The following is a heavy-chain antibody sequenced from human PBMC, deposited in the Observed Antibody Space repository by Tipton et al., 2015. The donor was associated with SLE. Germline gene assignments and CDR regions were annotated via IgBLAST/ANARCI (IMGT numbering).Heavy chain of an antibody. V-gene: IGHV5-51*01. CDR3: ARHYYGSGSYLGAFDI. CDR1: GYSFSSYW. J-gene: IGHJ3*02. Sequence: VQLVQSGAEVKKPGESLKISCKGSGYSFSSYWIGWVRQMPGKGLEWMGIIYPGDSDTTYSPSFQGQVTISADKSISTTYLQWSSLKASDTAMYYCARHYYGSGSYLGAFDIWGQGTMVTVSS. CDR2: IYPGDSDT. D-gene: IGHD3-10*01.